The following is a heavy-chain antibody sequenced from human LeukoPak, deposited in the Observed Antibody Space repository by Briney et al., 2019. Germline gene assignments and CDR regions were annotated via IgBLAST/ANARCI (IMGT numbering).Heavy chain of an antibody. V-gene: IGHV4-59*01. CDR3: ARTYVVGSFHFQH. J-gene: IGHJ1*01. CDR2: IYYSGST. D-gene: IGHD2-21*01. CDR1: GGSISSYY. Sequence: SETLSLTCTVSGGSISSYYWSWIRQPPGKGLEWIGYIYYSGSTNYNPPLKRRVTISVDTSKNQFSLKLSSVTAADTAVYYCARTYVVGSFHFQHWGQGTLVTVSS.